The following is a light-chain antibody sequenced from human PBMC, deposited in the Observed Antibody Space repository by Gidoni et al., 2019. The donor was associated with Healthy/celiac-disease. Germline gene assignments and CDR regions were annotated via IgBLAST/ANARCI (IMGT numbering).Light chain of an antibody. Sequence: DIVLTHSPASLAVSLGERATINCKSSQSVLYSSNNKNYLAWYQQKPGQPPKLLIYWASTRESGVPDRFSGSGSGTDLTITISSLQAEDVAVYDCQQYYSTPPLTFGGGTKVEIK. V-gene: IGKV4-1*01. CDR3: QQYYSTPPLT. CDR2: WAS. J-gene: IGKJ4*01. CDR1: QSVLYSSNNKNY.